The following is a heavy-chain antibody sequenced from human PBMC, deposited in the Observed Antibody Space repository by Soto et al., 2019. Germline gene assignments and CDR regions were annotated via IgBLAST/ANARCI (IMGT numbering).Heavy chain of an antibody. CDR3: ARDFPTARVLGYYYGMDV. Sequence: GGSLRLSCSASGFTVSSNYMSRVRQAPGKGLEWVSVIYSGGSTYYADSVKGRFTISRDNSKNTLYLQMNSLRAEDTAVYYCARDFPTARVLGYYYGMDVWGQGTTVTVSS. V-gene: IGHV3-53*01. CDR2: IYSGGST. D-gene: IGHD3-10*01. CDR1: GFTVSSNY. J-gene: IGHJ6*02.